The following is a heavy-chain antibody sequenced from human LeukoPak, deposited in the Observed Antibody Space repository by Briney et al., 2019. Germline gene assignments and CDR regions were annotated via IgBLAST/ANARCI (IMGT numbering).Heavy chain of an antibody. V-gene: IGHV6-1*01. CDR2: TYYRSKWYN. D-gene: IGHD1-26*01. Sequence: SQTLSLTCAISGDSVTSNSAAWNWIRQSPSRGLEWLGRTYYRSKWYNDYAVSVKSRITINPDTSKSQFSLQLNSVTPEDTAVYYCTRGSVEGPTTTVYFDYWGQGTLVTVSS. J-gene: IGHJ4*02. CDR1: GDSVTSNSAA. CDR3: TRGSVEGPTTTVYFDY.